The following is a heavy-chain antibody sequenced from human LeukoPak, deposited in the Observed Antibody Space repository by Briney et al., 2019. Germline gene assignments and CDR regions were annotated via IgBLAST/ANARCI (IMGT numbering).Heavy chain of an antibody. CDR1: GFTFSRYS. D-gene: IGHD3-16*01. V-gene: IGHV3-21*01. Sequence: GGSLRLSCAASGFTFSRYSMNWVRQAPGKGLEWVSSVSSSSSYRYYADSVKGRFTISRDNAKNSLHLQMNSLRAEDTAVYYCMSYAGRSDDYWGQGTLVTVSS. CDR3: MSYAGRSDDY. J-gene: IGHJ4*02. CDR2: VSSSSSYR.